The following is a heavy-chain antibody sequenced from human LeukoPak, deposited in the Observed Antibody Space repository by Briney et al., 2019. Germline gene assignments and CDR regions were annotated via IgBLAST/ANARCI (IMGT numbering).Heavy chain of an antibody. CDR2: ISYDGGNK. D-gene: IGHD4-17*01. Sequence: PGGSLRLSCATSGFSFSSYGMHWVRQAPGQGLEWVAVISYDGGNKYYADPVKGRFTISTDNSKNTLYLQMNSLRAEDTAVYYCGKRHDYGEVQDYWGQGTLVTVSS. CDR1: GFSFSSYG. CDR3: GKRHDYGEVQDY. V-gene: IGHV3-30*18. J-gene: IGHJ4*02.